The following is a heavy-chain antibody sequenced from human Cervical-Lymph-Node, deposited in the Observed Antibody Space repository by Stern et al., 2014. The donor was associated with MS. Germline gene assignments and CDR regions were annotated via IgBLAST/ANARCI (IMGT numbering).Heavy chain of an antibody. CDR3: SRDILLRPGSHDALDI. CDR1: GGTFNTYS. V-gene: IGHV1-69*01. D-gene: IGHD2/OR15-2a*01. Sequence: QVQLVQSGAEVRKPGSSVQVSCRTSGGTFNTYSFSWVRQAPGQGLEWMGGIIPIFRTTNYAQKFQGRVKIAADESTSTVYILLSGLRSEDTAVYYCSRDILLRPGSHDALDIWGQGTVVTVSS. J-gene: IGHJ3*02. CDR2: IIPIFRTT.